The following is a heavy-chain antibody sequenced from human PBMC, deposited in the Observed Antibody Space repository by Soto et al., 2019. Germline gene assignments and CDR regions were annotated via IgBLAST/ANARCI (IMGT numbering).Heavy chain of an antibody. Sequence: ASVKVSCKASGYTFTRYTMNWVRQAPGQRLEWMGWINPDNGNTKSSQKFQDRVIITRDTSANTAYMDLSSLRSEDTAVYYCARGIATGQLDPWGQGTLVTVSS. CDR3: ARGIATGQLDP. CDR1: GYTFTRYT. CDR2: INPDNGNT. D-gene: IGHD2-15*01. J-gene: IGHJ5*02. V-gene: IGHV1-3*01.